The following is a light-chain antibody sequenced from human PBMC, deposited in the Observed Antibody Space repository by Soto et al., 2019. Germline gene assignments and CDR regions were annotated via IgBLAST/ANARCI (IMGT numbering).Light chain of an antibody. V-gene: IGLV1-44*01. Sequence: QPVLTQPPSASGTPGQRVTISCSGSSSNIGSNTVNWYQQLPGTAPKLLIYSNNQRPSGVPDRFSGSKSGTSASLAISRLQSEDEADYYCAAWDDSLNGVVFGGGTKVTVL. J-gene: IGLJ2*01. CDR1: SSNIGSNT. CDR3: AAWDDSLNGVV. CDR2: SNN.